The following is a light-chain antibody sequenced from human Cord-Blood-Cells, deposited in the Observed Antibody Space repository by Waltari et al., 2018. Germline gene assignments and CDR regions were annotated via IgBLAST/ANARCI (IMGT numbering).Light chain of an antibody. J-gene: IGKJ1*01. CDR3: QQRSNWPWT. V-gene: IGKV3-11*01. Sequence: EIVLTQSPATLSLSTGERATLSGRASQSFSSYLAWYQQKPGQAPRLLIYDASSRATGIPARFSGSGSGTDFTLTISSLEPEEFAVYYCQQRSNWPWTFGQGTKVEIK. CDR1: QSFSSY. CDR2: DAS.